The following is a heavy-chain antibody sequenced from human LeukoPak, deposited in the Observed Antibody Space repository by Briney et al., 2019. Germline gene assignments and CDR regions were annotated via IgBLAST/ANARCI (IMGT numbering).Heavy chain of an antibody. J-gene: IGHJ4*02. D-gene: IGHD2-21*02. CDR2: ISSSSSYI. Sequence: GGSLRLSCAASGFTFSSYSMNWVRRAPGKGLEWVSSISSSSSYIYYADSVKGRFTISRDNAKNSLYLQMNSLRAEDTAVYYCARAAREWLLSLDYFDYWGQGTLVTASS. V-gene: IGHV3-21*01. CDR3: ARAAREWLLSLDYFDY. CDR1: GFTFSSYS.